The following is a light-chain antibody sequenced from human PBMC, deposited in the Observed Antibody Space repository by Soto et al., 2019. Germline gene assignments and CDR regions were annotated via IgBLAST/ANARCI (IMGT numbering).Light chain of an antibody. V-gene: IGKV1-39*01. CDR1: QSISSY. CDR2: AAS. Sequence: DIQMTQSPSSLSASVGDGVTITCRASQSISSYVSWYQQKPGKAPKLLIYAASRLQSGVPSRFSGSRSGTDFALTISSLQPEDFATYYCQQSYSFPITFGQGTRLEIK. CDR3: QQSYSFPIT. J-gene: IGKJ5*01.